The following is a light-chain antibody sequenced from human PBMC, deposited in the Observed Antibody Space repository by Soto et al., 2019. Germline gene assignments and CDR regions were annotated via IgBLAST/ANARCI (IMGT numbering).Light chain of an antibody. CDR1: QSISSW. V-gene: IGKV1-5*01. CDR2: DAS. J-gene: IGKJ4*01. Sequence: DIQMTQSPSTLSASVGDRVTITCRASQSISSWLAWYQQKPGKAPKLLIYDASSLESGVSSRFSGSGSGTEFTLTISSLQPDDFATYYCQQYNSYPLTFGGETKVAIK. CDR3: QQYNSYPLT.